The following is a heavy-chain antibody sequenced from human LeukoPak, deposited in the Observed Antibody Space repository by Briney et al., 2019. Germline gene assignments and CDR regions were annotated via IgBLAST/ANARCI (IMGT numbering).Heavy chain of an antibody. D-gene: IGHD4-11*01. Sequence: KFSQTLSLTCAISGDSVSSNSAAWNWVRQSPSRGLEWLGRTYYRSKWISDYALSVKSRITINADTSKNQFSLQLNFVTPEDTAVYYCARKGTVTTPFDHWGQGILVTVSS. CDR3: ARKGTVTTPFDH. J-gene: IGHJ4*02. CDR1: GDSVSSNSAA. CDR2: TYYRSKWIS. V-gene: IGHV6-1*01.